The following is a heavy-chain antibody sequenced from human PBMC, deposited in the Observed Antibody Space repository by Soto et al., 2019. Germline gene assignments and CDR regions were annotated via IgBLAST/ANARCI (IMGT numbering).Heavy chain of an antibody. Sequence: PSQTLSLTFPISGDSVSSNSAAWNWIRQSPSRGFEWLGRTYYRSKWYNDYAVSVKSRITINPDTSKNQFSLPLNSVTPEDTAVYYSARAVVPAANHYGMDVWGQATTLTVSS. V-gene: IGHV6-1*01. J-gene: IGHJ6*02. D-gene: IGHD2-2*01. CDR2: TYYRSKWYN. CDR3: ARAVVPAANHYGMDV. CDR1: GDSVSSNSAA.